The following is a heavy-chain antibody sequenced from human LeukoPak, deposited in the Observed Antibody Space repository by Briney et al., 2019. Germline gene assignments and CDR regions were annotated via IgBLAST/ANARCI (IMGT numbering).Heavy chain of an antibody. D-gene: IGHD4-17*01. V-gene: IGHV3-33*01. CDR3: ARDFEGYGDYGEGYFDY. Sequence: GGSLRLSCAASGFTFSSYGMHWVRQAPGKGLEWVAVIWYDGSNKYYADSVKGRFTISRDNSKNTLYLQMNSLRAEDTAVYYCARDFEGYGDYGEGYFDYWGQGTLVTVSS. CDR1: GFTFSSYG. CDR2: IWYDGSNK. J-gene: IGHJ4*02.